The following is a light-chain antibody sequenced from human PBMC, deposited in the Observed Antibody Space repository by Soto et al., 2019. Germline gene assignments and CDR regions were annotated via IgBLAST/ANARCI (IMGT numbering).Light chain of an antibody. CDR1: QSISSW. J-gene: IGKJ1*01. Sequence: DIQMTHSPSTLSASVGDRVTITCRASQSISSWLAWYQQKPGKAPKLLIYKASSLESGVPSRFSGSGSGTEFTLTISSLQPDDFATYYCQQYNSYWWTFGQGPKVDIK. V-gene: IGKV1-5*03. CDR2: KAS. CDR3: QQYNSYWWT.